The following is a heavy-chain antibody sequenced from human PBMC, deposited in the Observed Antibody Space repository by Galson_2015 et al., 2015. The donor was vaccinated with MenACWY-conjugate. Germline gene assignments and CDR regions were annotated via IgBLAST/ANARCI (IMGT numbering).Heavy chain of an antibody. D-gene: IGHD4-17*01. CDR3: ARCQRGYGDYYDT. CDR2: INPNIGGT. Sequence: SVKVSCKASGYTFTGYDMHWVRQAPGQGLEWMGWINPNIGGTNYAQKFQGWVTMTKDTSISTAYMELNRLRSDDTAVYYCARCQRGYGDYYDTWGQGTLVTVSS. V-gene: IGHV1-2*04. J-gene: IGHJ4*02. CDR1: GYTFTGYD.